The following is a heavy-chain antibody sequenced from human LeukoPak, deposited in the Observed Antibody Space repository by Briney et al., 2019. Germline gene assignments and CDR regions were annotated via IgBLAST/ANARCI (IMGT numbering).Heavy chain of an antibody. D-gene: IGHD6-13*01. CDR2: ISGSGGST. CDR3: ARDGIAAAAENYFDY. V-gene: IGHV3-23*01. Sequence: PGGSLRLSCAASGFTFSSYSMNWVRQAPGKGLEWVSAISGSGGSTYYADSVKGRFTISRDNSKNTLYLQMNSLRAEDTAVYYCARDGIAAAAENYFDYWGQGTLVTVSS. CDR1: GFTFSSYS. J-gene: IGHJ4*02.